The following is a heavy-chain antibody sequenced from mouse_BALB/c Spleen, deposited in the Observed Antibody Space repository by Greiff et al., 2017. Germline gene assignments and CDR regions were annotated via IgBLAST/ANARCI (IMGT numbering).Heavy chain of an antibody. D-gene: IGHD1-1*01. CDR2: ISYSGST. V-gene: IGHV3-8*02. CDR1: GDSITSGY. Sequence: EVKLEESGPSLVKPSQTLSLTCSVTGDSITSGYWNWIRKFPGNKLEYMGYISYSGSTYYNPSLKSRISITRDTSKNQYYLQLNSVTTEDTATYYCARSFITTVVARGYFDYWGQGTTLTVSS. J-gene: IGHJ2*01. CDR3: ARSFITTVVARGYFDY.